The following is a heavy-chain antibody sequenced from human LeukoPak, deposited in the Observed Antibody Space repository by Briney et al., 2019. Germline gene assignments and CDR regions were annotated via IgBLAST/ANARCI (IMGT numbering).Heavy chain of an antibody. CDR1: GGSISSYY. CDR2: IYTSGST. CDR3: ARGDSSGDRKYYYYYMDV. D-gene: IGHD1-14*01. Sequence: PSETLSLTCTVSGGSISSYYWSWIRQPAGKGLEWIGRIYTSGSTNYNPSLKGRVTMSVDTSKNQFSLKLSSVTAADTAVYYCARGDSSGDRKYYYYYMDVWGKGTTVTVSS. J-gene: IGHJ6*03. V-gene: IGHV4-4*07.